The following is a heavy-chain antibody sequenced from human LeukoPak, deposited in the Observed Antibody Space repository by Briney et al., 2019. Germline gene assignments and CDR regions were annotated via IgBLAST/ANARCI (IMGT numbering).Heavy chain of an antibody. J-gene: IGHJ4*02. D-gene: IGHD3-3*01. CDR3: AKPRAGFWSGYYQYYFDY. CDR1: GFTFKTYS. Sequence: AGGSLRLSCVVSGFTFKTYSMNWVRQAPGKGLEWVSSISSGGTYVDYADSVKGRFTISRDNSKNTLYLQMNSLRAEDTAVYYCAKPRAGFWSGYYQYYFDYWGQGTLVTVSS. V-gene: IGHV3-21*04. CDR2: ISSGGTYV.